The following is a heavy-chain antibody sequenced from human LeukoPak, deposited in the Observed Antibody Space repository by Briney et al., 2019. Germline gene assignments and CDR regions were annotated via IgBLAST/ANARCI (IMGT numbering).Heavy chain of an antibody. Sequence: SGTLSLTCAVSGGSISSSNWWSWVRQPPGKGLEWIGYIYYNGNTNYSPSLKSRVTMSVDTSKNLFSLKVSSVTAADTAVYYCARGRSNYYGMDVWGQGTTVTVSS. V-gene: IGHV4-4*02. CDR1: GGSISSSNW. CDR3: ARGRSNYYGMDV. J-gene: IGHJ6*02. CDR2: IYYNGNT. D-gene: IGHD1-26*01.